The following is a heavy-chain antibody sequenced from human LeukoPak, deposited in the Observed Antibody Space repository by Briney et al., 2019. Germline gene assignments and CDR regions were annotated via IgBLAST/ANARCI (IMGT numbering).Heavy chain of an antibody. V-gene: IGHV4-34*01. Sequence: SETLSLTCAVYGGSFSGYYWSWLRQPPGKGLEWIGEINHSGSTNYNPYLKSRVTISVDTSKNQFSLKLSSVTAADTAVYYCARAPYYYDSSGYGWFYYYYGMDVWGQGTTVTVSS. CDR2: INHSGST. CDR1: GGSFSGYY. CDR3: ARAPYYYDSSGYGWFYYYYGMDV. J-gene: IGHJ6*02. D-gene: IGHD3-22*01.